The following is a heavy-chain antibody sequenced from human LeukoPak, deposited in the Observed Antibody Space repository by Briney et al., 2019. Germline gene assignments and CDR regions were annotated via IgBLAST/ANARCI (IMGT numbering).Heavy chain of an antibody. J-gene: IGHJ4*02. CDR2: IYYSGST. V-gene: IGHV4-39*07. Sequence: SETLSLTCTVSGASISSSSYYWGWIRQPPGKGLEWIGSIYYSGSTYYNPSLKSRVTISVDTSKNQFSLKLSSVTAADTAVYYCVNEFRGDYNWVDYWGQGTLVTVSS. D-gene: IGHD5-24*01. CDR3: VNEFRGDYNWVDY. CDR1: GASISSSSYY.